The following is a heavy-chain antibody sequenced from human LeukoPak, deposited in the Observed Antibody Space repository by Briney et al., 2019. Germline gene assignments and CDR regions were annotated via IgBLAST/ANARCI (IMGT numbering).Heavy chain of an antibody. CDR2: INPGGGNT. D-gene: IGHD5-24*01. J-gene: IGHJ3*02. V-gene: IGHV1-46*01. CDR1: GYTFTNYY. CDR3: ARIRDGYNDAYDI. Sequence: ASVKVSCKASGYTFTNYYMHWVRQAPGQGLEWMGLINPGGGNTNYAQNFQGRVTMTRDTSTSTVYMELSSLRSEDTAIYYCARIRDGYNDAYDIWGQGTVVTVPS.